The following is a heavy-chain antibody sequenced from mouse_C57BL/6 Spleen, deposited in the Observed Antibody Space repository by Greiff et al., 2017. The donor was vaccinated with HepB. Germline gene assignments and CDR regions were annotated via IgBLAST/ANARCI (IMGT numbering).Heavy chain of an antibody. CDR3: ARAGSSPGYFDV. Sequence: VQLQQSGAELARPGASVKMSCKASGYTFTSYTMHWVKQRPGQGLEWIGYINPSSGYTKYNQKFKDKATLTADKSSSTADMQLSSLTSEDSAGYYCARAGSSPGYFDVWGTGTTVTVSS. CDR1: GYTFTSYT. D-gene: IGHD1-1*01. V-gene: IGHV1-4*01. J-gene: IGHJ1*03. CDR2: INPSSGYT.